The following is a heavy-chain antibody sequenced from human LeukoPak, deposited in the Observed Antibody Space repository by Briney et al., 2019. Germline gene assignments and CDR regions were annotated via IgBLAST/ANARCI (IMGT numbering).Heavy chain of an antibody. CDR2: ITSSSSYI. CDR1: GFTFSSYW. V-gene: IGHV3-21*04. J-gene: IGHJ4*02. Sequence: GGSLRLSCAASGFTFSSYWMHWVRQAPGKGLEWVSSITSSSSYIYYADSVKGRFTISRDNAKNSLYLQMNSLRAEDTAVYYCAKRVGANLAFVDYWGQGTLVTVSS. CDR3: AKRVGANLAFVDY. D-gene: IGHD3-10*01.